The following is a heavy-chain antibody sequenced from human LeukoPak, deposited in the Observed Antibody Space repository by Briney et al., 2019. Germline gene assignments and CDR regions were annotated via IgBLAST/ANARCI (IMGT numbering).Heavy chain of an antibody. CDR2: VSYDGINK. V-gene: IGHV3-30*18. D-gene: IGHD5-24*01. Sequence: GGSLRLSCAASGFTFSSYGMNWVRQAPGKGLEWVAIVSYDGINKYYADSVKGRFTISRDNSNNTLYLQMNTLRAEDTAVYYCAKSREGVPTRCLDYWGQRTLVTVSS. CDR3: AKSREGVPTRCLDY. J-gene: IGHJ4*02. CDR1: GFTFSSYG.